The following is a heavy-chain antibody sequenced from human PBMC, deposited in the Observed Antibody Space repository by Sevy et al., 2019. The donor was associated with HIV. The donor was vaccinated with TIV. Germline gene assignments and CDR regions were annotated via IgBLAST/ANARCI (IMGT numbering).Heavy chain of an antibody. CDR3: SSPAVAHGMDV. CDR2: IWFDGSQI. D-gene: IGHD5-12*01. J-gene: IGHJ6*02. V-gene: IGHV3-33*01. CDR1: GFSFSNYG. Sequence: GGSLRLSCAASGFSFSNYGMHWVRQAPGKGLEWVAVIWFDGSQIKYADSLMGRFVISRDNLRDTLYMQMNNLTVEDTAVYYCSSPAVAHGMDVWGQGTTVTVSS.